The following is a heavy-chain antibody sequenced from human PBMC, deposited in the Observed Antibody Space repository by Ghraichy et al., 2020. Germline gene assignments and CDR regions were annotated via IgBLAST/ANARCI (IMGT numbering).Heavy chain of an antibody. CDR1: GDSISSPSYY. CDR3: ARAGGYCSSTSCPYDY. Sequence: SETLSLTCTVSGDSISSPSYYWGWIRQPPGKGLEWIGSIYYSGSTYYNPSLKSRVTISVDTSKNQFSLKLSSVTAADTAVYYCARAGGYCSSTSCPYDYWGQGTLVTVSS. J-gene: IGHJ4*02. CDR2: IYYSGST. D-gene: IGHD2-2*01. V-gene: IGHV4-39*01.